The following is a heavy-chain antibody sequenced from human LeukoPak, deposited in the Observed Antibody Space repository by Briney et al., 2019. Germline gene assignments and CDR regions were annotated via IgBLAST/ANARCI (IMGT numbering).Heavy chain of an antibody. D-gene: IGHD1-26*01. CDR1: GYTLTELS. J-gene: IGHJ4*02. V-gene: IGHV1-24*01. CDR2: FDPEDGET. CDR3: ARAVIVGATQVVDY. Sequence: ASAKVSCKVSGYTLTELSMHWVRQAPGKGLEWMGGFDPEDGETIYAQKFQGRVTMTEDTSTDTAYMELSSLRSEDTAVYYCARAVIVGATQVVDYWGQGTLVTVSS.